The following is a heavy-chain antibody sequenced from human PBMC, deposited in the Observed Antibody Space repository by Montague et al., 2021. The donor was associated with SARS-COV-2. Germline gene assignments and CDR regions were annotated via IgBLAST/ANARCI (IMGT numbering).Heavy chain of an antibody. V-gene: IGHV4-39*01. Sequence: SATLSLTCTVSGGSISSSSYYWGWIRQPPGKGLEWIGNIYYSGSTYYNSSLQSRVTIAVDTSKNQFSLRLRSVTAADTSVYYCARQSRFCPNALCYVFDYWGQGTLVTVSS. J-gene: IGHJ4*02. CDR2: IYYSGST. D-gene: IGHD2-8*01. CDR3: ARQSRFCPNALCYVFDY. CDR1: GGSISSSSYY.